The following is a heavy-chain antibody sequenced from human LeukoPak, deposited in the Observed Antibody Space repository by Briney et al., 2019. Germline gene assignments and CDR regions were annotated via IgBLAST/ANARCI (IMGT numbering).Heavy chain of an antibody. D-gene: IGHD3-10*01. Sequence: ASVKVSCKASGYTFTSHGISWVRQAPGQGLEWMGWISAYNGNIKYSEKFQERVILTTDTSTSTAYMELRKLRSDGTAMYYCARDMVVVLLWVGESSDSKDKWVDPWGQGTLVTVSS. CDR3: ARDMVVVLLWVGESSDSKDKWVDP. CDR1: GYTFTSHG. J-gene: IGHJ5*02. CDR2: ISAYNGNI. V-gene: IGHV1-18*01.